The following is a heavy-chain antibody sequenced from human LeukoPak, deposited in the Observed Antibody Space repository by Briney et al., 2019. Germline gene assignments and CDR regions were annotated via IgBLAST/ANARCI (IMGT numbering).Heavy chain of an antibody. Sequence: SQTLSPTCTVYGGSPKSGGSGWGWIRHPGGKGLEWIRYIYVGGSTYNNPSLKSRGTISLHTSKNQFSRKVCSVTAAHTAIYYCAAEAIIEGATTNDAFDIWGQGTMVTASS. CDR3: AAEAIIEGATTNDAFDI. V-gene: IGHV4-30-2*01. D-gene: IGHD1-26*01. J-gene: IGHJ3*02. CDR1: GGSPKSGGSG. CDR2: IYVGGST.